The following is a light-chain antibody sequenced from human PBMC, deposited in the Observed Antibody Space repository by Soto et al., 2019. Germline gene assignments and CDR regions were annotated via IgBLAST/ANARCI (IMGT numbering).Light chain of an antibody. J-gene: IGLJ1*01. Sequence: QSVLTQPASVSGSPGQSITISCTGTSSDGGTYNYVSWYQHHPGKAPKLIIYEVSNRPSGVSNRFSGSKSGSTASLTISVLQAEDEADYHCTSYTRDTALVFGTGTKATVL. CDR2: EVS. CDR1: SSDGGTYNY. CDR3: TSYTRDTALV. V-gene: IGLV2-14*01.